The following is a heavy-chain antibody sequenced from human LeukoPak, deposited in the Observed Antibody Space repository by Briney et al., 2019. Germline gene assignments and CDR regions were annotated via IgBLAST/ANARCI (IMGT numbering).Heavy chain of an antibody. V-gene: IGHV3-48*03. Sequence: GGSLRLSCAASGFTFSSYEMNWVRQAPGKGLEWVSYISSSGSTIYYADSVKGRFTISRDNAKNSLYLQMNSLRAEDTAVYYCASGYCSGGSCDHDAFDIWGQGTMVTVSS. D-gene: IGHD2-15*01. CDR3: ASGYCSGGSCDHDAFDI. J-gene: IGHJ3*02. CDR2: ISSSGSTI. CDR1: GFTFSSYE.